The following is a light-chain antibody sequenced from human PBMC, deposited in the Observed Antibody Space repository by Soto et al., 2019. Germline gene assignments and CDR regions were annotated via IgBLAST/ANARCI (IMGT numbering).Light chain of an antibody. V-gene: IGLV2-14*01. CDR1: SSDIGNYDF. Sequence: QSALNQPASVSGSPGQSITISCTGTSSDIGNYDFVSWYQQVPGTAPKAMIYEVSSRPSGVSNRFSGSKSGNTASLTISGLQADDEAYYYCSSYTTSTSFILFGGGTKLTVL. J-gene: IGLJ2*01. CDR3: SSYTTSTSFIL. CDR2: EVS.